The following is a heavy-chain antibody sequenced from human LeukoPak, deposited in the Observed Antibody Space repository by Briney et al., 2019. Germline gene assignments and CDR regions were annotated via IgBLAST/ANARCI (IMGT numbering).Heavy chain of an antibody. D-gene: IGHD3-3*01. CDR2: IYHSGST. CDR1: GYSISSGYY. J-gene: IGHJ4*02. Sequence: SETLSLTCAVSGYSISSGYYWGWIRQPPGKGLEWIGSIYHSGSTYYNPSLKSRVTISVDTSKNQFSLKPSSVTAADTAVYYCAGSYYDFWSGPRNWGQGTLVTVSS. V-gene: IGHV4-38-2*01. CDR3: AGSYYDFWSGPRN.